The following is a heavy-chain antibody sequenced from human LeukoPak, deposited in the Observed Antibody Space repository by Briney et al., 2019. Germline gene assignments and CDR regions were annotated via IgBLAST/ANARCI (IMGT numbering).Heavy chain of an antibody. V-gene: IGHV3-30-3*01. CDR2: ISYHGINK. Sequence: GGSLRLSCAASGFTFSNYAMHWVRQAPGKGLEWVAFISYHGINKYYPDSVKGRFTVSRDNSHNTLYLQMDSLRSEDTAVYYCTKDLMIVVVIGFDYWGQGTLVTVSS. CDR1: GFTFSNYA. D-gene: IGHD3-22*01. CDR3: TKDLMIVVVIGFDY. J-gene: IGHJ4*02.